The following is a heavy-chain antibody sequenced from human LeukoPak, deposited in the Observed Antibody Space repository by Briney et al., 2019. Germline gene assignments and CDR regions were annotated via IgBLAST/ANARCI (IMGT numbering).Heavy chain of an antibody. CDR3: ASSLHTIFGVVITHRFDY. V-gene: IGHV3-48*01. CDR1: GFTFSSYS. Sequence: PGGSLRLSCAASGFTFSSYSMNWVRQAPGKGLEWVSYISISSSTIYYADSVKGRFTISRDNSKNTLYLQMNSLRAEDTAVYYCASSLHTIFGVVITHRFDYWGQGTLVTVSS. J-gene: IGHJ4*02. CDR2: ISISSSTI. D-gene: IGHD3-3*01.